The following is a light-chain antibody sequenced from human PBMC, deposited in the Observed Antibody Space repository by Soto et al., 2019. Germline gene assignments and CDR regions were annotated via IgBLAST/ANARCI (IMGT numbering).Light chain of an antibody. CDR2: GAT. CDR1: QSVSSSN. J-gene: IGKJ1*01. Sequence: EIVLTQSPDTLSLSPGDRATVSCRASQSVSSSNLAWYQQKPGQAPRLLIYGATSRATGIPDRFSGSGSGTDFSLTISRLEAEDFVVYYCQQYGSSPGTFGQGTKVEIK. V-gene: IGKV3-20*01. CDR3: QQYGSSPGT.